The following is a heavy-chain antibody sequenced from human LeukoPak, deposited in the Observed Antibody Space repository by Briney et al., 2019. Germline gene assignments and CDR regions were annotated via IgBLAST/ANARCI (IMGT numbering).Heavy chain of an antibody. CDR1: GGSFSGYY. Sequence: PSETLSLTCAVYGGSFSGYYWSWIRQPPGKGLEWIGKINHSGSTNYKPSLKSRVAISVDTSKKQFSLKLSSVTAADTAVYYCARGYPAAGFNYWGQGTLVTVSS. CDR2: INHSGST. D-gene: IGHD6-13*01. V-gene: IGHV4-34*01. CDR3: ARGYPAAGFNY. J-gene: IGHJ4*02.